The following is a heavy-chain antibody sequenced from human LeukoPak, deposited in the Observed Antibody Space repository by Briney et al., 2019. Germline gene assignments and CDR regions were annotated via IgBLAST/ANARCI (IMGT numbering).Heavy chain of an antibody. CDR1: GFIFSSYS. D-gene: IGHD3-22*01. Sequence: GGSLGLSCAASGFIFSSYSMNWVRQAPGKGLEWVSYISSSSSTIYYTDSVKGRFTISRDNAKNSLYLQMNSLRAEDTAVYYCARHVVAVGFDYWGQGTLVTVSS. J-gene: IGHJ4*02. CDR3: ARHVVAVGFDY. CDR2: ISSSSSTI. V-gene: IGHV3-48*01.